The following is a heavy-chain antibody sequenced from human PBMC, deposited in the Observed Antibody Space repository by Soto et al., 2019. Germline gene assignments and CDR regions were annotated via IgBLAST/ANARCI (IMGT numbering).Heavy chain of an antibody. CDR1: GFTVSSNY. J-gene: IGHJ6*02. V-gene: IGHV3-53*01. D-gene: IGHD3-10*01. CDR2: IYSGGST. Sequence: EVQLVESGGGLIQPGGSLRLSCAASGFTVSSNYMSWVRQAPGKGLEWVSVIYSGGSTYYADSVKGRFTISRDNSKNTLYLQMNSLRAEDTAVYYCARVISGYYPARAHYGMDVWGQGTTVTVSS. CDR3: ARVISGYYPARAHYGMDV.